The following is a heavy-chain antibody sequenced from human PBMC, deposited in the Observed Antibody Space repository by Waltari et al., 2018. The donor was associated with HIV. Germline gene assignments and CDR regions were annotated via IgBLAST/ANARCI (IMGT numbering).Heavy chain of an antibody. CDR3: ARGVGVPEGNSHQPEYYYYGMDV. J-gene: IGHJ6*02. D-gene: IGHD1-1*01. CDR1: GGSFSGYY. V-gene: IGHV4-34*01. CDR2: INHSGST. Sequence: QVQLQQWGAGLLKPSETLSLTCAVYGGSFSGYYWSWIRQPPGKGLEWIGEINHSGSTNYNPSLKSRVTISVDTSKNQFSLKLSSVTAADTAVYYCARGVGVPEGNSHQPEYYYYGMDVWGQGTTVTVSS.